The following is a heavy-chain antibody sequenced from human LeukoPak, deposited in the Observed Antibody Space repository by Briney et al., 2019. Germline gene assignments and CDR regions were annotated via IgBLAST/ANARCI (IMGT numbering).Heavy chain of an antibody. D-gene: IGHD3-22*01. J-gene: IGHJ4*02. CDR3: ARGTNYYDRSGYFPDY. CDR2: ISPGGGTT. V-gene: IGHV3-23*01. CDR1: GFAFGSEA. Sequence: GGSLRLSCAVSGFAFGSEAMSWVRQSPARGLEWVASISPGGGTTYYADYVKGRFIISRDNSNNTLFVQMNSLRAEDTAVYYCARGTNYYDRSGYFPDYWGQGTLVTVSS.